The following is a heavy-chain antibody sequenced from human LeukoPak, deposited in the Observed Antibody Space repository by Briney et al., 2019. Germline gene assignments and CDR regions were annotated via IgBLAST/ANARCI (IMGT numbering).Heavy chain of an antibody. CDR2: INPSGGST. V-gene: IGHV1-46*01. J-gene: IGHJ4*02. Sequence: ASVKVSCKASGYTFTSNGISWVRQAPGQGLEWMGIINPSGGSTSYAQKCQGRVTMTRDTSTSTVYMELSGLRSEATAVYYCASPGEKDYYFDYWGQGTLVTVSS. CDR3: ASPGEKDYYFDY. CDR1: GYTFTSNG. D-gene: IGHD3-16*01.